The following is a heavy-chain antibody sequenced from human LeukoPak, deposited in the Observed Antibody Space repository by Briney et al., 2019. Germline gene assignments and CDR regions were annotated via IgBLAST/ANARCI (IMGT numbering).Heavy chain of an antibody. CDR1: GGTFTSYA. CDR3: ASSYVSYYDSSGYEVPIDY. V-gene: IGHV1-69*05. D-gene: IGHD3-22*01. CDR2: IIPIFGTA. J-gene: IGHJ4*02. Sequence: SVKVSCKASGGTFTSYAISWVRQAPGQGLEWMGRIIPIFGTANYAQKFQGRVTITTDESTSTAYMELSSLRSEDTAVYYCASSYVSYYDSSGYEVPIDYWGQGTLVTVSS.